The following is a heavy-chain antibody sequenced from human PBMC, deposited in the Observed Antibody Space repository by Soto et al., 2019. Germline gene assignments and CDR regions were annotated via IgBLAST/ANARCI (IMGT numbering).Heavy chain of an antibody. CDR1: GFSFVNYA. CDR3: AKATTNGGWFNPFDS. V-gene: IGHV3-23*01. D-gene: IGHD6-19*01. CDR2: LSGSGTST. J-gene: IGHJ4*02. Sequence: QPGGSLRLSCAASGFSFVNYAMNWVRQAPGKGLEWVSGLSGSGTSTYYADSVKGRFTISRDNSRDTLFLQMNSLTADDTAVYYCAKATTNGGWFNPFDSWGQGAMVTVYS.